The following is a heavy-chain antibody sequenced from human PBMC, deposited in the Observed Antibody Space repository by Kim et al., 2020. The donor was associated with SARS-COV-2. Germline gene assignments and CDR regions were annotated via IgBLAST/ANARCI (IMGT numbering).Heavy chain of an antibody. D-gene: IGHD1-26*01. Sequence: NKYYADSVKGRFTISSDKSKNTLYLQMNSLRAEETAVFYCAKEASGSYIDYWGQGTLVTVSS. CDR2: NK. V-gene: IGHV3-33*03. CDR3: AKEASGSYIDY. J-gene: IGHJ4*02.